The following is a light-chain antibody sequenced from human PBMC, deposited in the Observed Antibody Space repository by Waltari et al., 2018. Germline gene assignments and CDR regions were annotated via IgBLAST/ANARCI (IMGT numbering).Light chain of an antibody. Sequence: DIQMTQSPSSVSASVGDRVTITCRASQGISTWLGWYQQKPGKAPKPLIYAASSLQSGVPSRFSGSGSGTEFTLTISSLQPEDFATYYCQQSYSTPPWTFGQGTKVEIK. CDR2: AAS. V-gene: IGKV1-12*01. J-gene: IGKJ1*01. CDR1: QGISTW. CDR3: QQSYSTPPWT.